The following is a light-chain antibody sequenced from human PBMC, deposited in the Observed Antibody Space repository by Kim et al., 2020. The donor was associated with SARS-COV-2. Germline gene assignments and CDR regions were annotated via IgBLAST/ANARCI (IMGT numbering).Light chain of an antibody. CDR1: SSNIRSNT. Sequence: QSVLTQPTSASGTPGQRVTISCSGSSSNIRSNTVNWYQQLPGTAPILLVYNNDQRPSGVPDRFSGSKSGTSASLAIRGLQSEDEADYYCASWDDSLNGYGFGAGTKVAVL. CDR3: ASWDDSLNGYG. J-gene: IGLJ1*01. V-gene: IGLV1-44*01. CDR2: NND.